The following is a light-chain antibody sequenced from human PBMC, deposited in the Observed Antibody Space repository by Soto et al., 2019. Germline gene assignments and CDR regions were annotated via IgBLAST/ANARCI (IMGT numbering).Light chain of an antibody. V-gene: IGKV1D-16*01. J-gene: IGKJ5*01. CDR3: QQYYSYPPIT. CDR1: QNIDDW. Sequence: DIQMTQSPSSLSASVGDRVTITCRASQNIDDWLAWYQQKPGKAPKVLIYAASTLQSGVPSRFSGSGSGTDFTLTISCLQSEDFATYYCQQYYSYPPITFGQGTRLEI. CDR2: AAS.